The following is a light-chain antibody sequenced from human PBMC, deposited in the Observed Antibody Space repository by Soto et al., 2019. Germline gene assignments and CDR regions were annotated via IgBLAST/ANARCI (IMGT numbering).Light chain of an antibody. J-gene: IGKJ5*01. CDR2: DAS. CDR1: QGVSTY. CDR3: QHRSNWPPIT. V-gene: IGKV3-11*01. Sequence: EVVLTQSPATLSLSPGARATLSCRARQGVSTYLAWYQQNPGQAPRLLIQDASNRATGIPARFSGSGSGTDFTLTISSLEPEDFAVYYCQHRSNWPPITFGQGTRLEIK.